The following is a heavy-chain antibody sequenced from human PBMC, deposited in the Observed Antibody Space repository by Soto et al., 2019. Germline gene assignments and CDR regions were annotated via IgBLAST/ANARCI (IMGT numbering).Heavy chain of an antibody. CDR2: IYYSGTT. CDR1: GGSISTYY. J-gene: IGHJ4*02. D-gene: IGHD3-10*01. V-gene: IGHV4-59*01. Sequence: QVQLQESGPGLVKPSETLSLTCTVSGGSISTYYWSWIRQPPGKGLEWIGYIYYSGTTNYNPSLKRRVTISLDTSKNHFSLKLTSVTAADTAVYYCARGDGELLSFLDYWGQGTLVTVSS. CDR3: ARGDGELLSFLDY.